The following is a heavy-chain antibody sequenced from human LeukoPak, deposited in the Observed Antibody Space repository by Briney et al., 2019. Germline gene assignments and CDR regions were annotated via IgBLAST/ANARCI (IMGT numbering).Heavy chain of an antibody. Sequence: GGSLRLSCAASGVTFSNHAMSWVRQAPGKGLERVSGITGSGGSTYHSESVKGRFTISRDNSKNTVYLEMNNLRAEDTAVYFCATRPADETYYGVFDYWGQGTLVTVSS. CDR3: ATRPADETYYGVFDY. J-gene: IGHJ4*02. D-gene: IGHD2-21*01. CDR1: GVTFSNHA. CDR2: ITGSGGST. V-gene: IGHV3-23*01.